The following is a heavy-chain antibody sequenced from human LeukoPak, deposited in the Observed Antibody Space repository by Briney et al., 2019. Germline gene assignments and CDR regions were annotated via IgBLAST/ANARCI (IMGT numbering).Heavy chain of an antibody. J-gene: IGHJ5*02. CDR2: ISGSGDTT. D-gene: IGHD5-12*01. CDR1: DFTFSNYP. CDR3: ARGLTRGFDP. Sequence: PGGSLRLSCAASDFTFSNYPMSWVRQAPGKGLEWVSGISGSGDTTYYAESVKGRFTISRDNSKNTLYLQMNSLRAEDTAIYYCARGLTRGFDPWGQGTLVTVSS. V-gene: IGHV3-23*01.